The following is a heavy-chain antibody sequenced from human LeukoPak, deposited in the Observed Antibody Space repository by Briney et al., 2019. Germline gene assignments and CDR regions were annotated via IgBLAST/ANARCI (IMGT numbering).Heavy chain of an antibody. Sequence: PGGSLRLSCAASGFTFSSYSMNWVRQAPGKGLEWVSYISSSSSTIYYADSVKGRFTISRDNAKNSLYLQMNSLRDEDTAVYYCARSQGVGATTWGYFQHWGQGTLVTVSS. V-gene: IGHV3-48*02. CDR2: ISSSSSTI. CDR3: ARSQGVGATTWGYFQH. CDR1: GFTFSSYS. D-gene: IGHD1-26*01. J-gene: IGHJ1*01.